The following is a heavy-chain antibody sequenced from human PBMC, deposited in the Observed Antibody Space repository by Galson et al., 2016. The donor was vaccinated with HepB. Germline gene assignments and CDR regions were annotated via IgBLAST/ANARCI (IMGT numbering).Heavy chain of an antibody. CDR2: IYYLGNT. J-gene: IGHJ5*01. CDR1: GGSLKSNTSY. V-gene: IGHV4-39*02. D-gene: IGHD2-15*01. CDR3: ARLLRIDCTANSCYSGWFDP. Sequence: SETLSLTCTVSGGSLKSNTSYWSWIRQPPGRGLEWIGTIYYLGNTYYNPYLSSRLTMSVDKSNNNFSLKLTSVTAADTAVYFCARLLRIDCTANSCYSGWFDPWGRGTLVSVSS.